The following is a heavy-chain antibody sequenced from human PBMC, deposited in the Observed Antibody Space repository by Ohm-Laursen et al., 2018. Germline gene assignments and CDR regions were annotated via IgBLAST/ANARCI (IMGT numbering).Heavy chain of an antibody. CDR2: IKSDGSIT. Sequence: GSLRLSCAASGFSLSTYWMHWVRQGPGKGLEWVSRIKSDGSITNYVDSVKGRFTVSRDNAKNTVYLQINSLRVEDTAVYYCVRATYCDGPTCYGFEWLDPWGQGTLVTVSS. CDR3: VRATYCDGPTCYGFEWLDP. V-gene: IGHV3-74*01. J-gene: IGHJ5*02. D-gene: IGHD2-21*01. CDR1: GFSLSTYW.